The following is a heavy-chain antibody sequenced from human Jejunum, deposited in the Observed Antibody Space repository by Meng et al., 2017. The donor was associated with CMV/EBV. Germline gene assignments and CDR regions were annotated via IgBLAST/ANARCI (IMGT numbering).Heavy chain of an antibody. CDR3: ARVSDFYDRNGYLHARSLDK. CDR1: YG. D-gene: IGHD3-22*01. V-gene: IGHV1-18*01. J-gene: IGHJ4*02. CDR2: RSGYKDNT. Sequence: YGVSCVRQAPGQGLEWMGGRSGYKDNTKDAKSITGRGNLTRDKSMITAYMESSRLTHDDTAVYFCARVSDFYDRNGYLHARSLDKWGQGSLVTVSS.